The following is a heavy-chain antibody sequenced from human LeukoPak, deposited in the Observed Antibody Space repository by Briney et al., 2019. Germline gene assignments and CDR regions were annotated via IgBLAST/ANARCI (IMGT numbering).Heavy chain of an antibody. V-gene: IGHV4-59*01. J-gene: IGHJ4*02. CDR3: ARLLDHIDY. Sequence: SETLPLTCTVSGGSISSYYWSWIRQPPGKGLEWIGYIYYSGSTNYNPSLKSRVTISVDTSKNQFSLKLSSVTAADTAVYYCARLLDHIDYWGQGTLVTVSS. D-gene: IGHD1-26*01. CDR2: IYYSGST. CDR1: GGSISSYY.